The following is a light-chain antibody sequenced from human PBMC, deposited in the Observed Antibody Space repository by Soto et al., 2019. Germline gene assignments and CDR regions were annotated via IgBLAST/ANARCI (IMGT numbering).Light chain of an antibody. J-gene: IGLJ3*02. V-gene: IGLV8-61*01. CDR3: VLYMGSGISV. Sequence: QTVVTQEPPFSVSPGRTVTLTCGLSSGSVSTSYYPSWYQQTPGQAPRTLIYNTNTRSSGVPDRFSGSILGNKAALTITGAQADDESDYYCVLYMGSGISVFGGGTKLTVL. CDR1: SGSVSTSYY. CDR2: NTN.